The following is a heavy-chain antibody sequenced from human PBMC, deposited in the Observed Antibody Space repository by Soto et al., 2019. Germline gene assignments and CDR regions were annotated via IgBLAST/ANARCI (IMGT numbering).Heavy chain of an antibody. CDR2: INAGNGNT. CDR3: ASYRMSYNAKCXPH. D-gene: IGHD1-26*01. V-gene: IGHV1-3*01. Sequence: ASVKVSCKASGYTFTSYAMHWVRQAPGQRLEWMGWINAGNGNTKYSQKFQGRVTITRDTSESTANMERSRLRSEETAVYYCASYRMSYNAKCXPHCVLGTLFTGSS. CDR1: GYTFTSYA. J-gene: IGHJ1*01.